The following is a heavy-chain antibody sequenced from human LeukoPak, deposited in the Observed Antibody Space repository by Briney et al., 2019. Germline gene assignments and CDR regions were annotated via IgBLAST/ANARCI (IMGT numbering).Heavy chain of an antibody. CDR2: INHSGST. V-gene: IGHV4-34*01. CDR1: GGSFSGYY. J-gene: IGHJ4*02. Sequence: PSETLSLTCAVYGGSFSGYYWSWIRQPPGKGLEWIGEINHSGSTNYNPSLKSRVTISVDTSKNQFSLKLSSVTAADTAVYYCVRKRADYDFWSGYFAYWGQGTLVTVSS. D-gene: IGHD3-3*01. CDR3: VRKRADYDFWSGYFAY.